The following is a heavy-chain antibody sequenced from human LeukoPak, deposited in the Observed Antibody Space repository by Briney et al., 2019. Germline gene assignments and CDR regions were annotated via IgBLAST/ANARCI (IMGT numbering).Heavy chain of an antibody. CDR3: ARGRGRGYSYGYYFDY. D-gene: IGHD5-18*01. CDR1: GGSFSSYY. V-gene: IGHV4-34*01. J-gene: IGHJ4*02. Sequence: PSETLSLTCAVYGGSFSSYYWSWIRQPPGKGLEWIGEIDHSGSTNYNPSLKSRVTISVDTSKNQFSLKLSSVTAADTAVYYCARGRGRGYSYGYYFDYWGQGTLVTVSS. CDR2: IDHSGST.